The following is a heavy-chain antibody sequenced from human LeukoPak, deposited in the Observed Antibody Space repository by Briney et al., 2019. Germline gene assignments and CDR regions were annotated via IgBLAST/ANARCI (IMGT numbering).Heavy chain of an antibody. V-gene: IGHV4-59*08. Sequence: SETLSLTCTVSGGSISSYYWSWIRQPPGKGLEWIGYIYYSGSTNYNPSLKSRVTISVDTSKNQFSLKLSSVTAADTAVYYCAGHRPGIAAAGTDYWGQGTLVTVSS. CDR2: IYYSGST. D-gene: IGHD6-13*01. J-gene: IGHJ4*02. CDR3: AGHRPGIAAAGTDY. CDR1: GGSISSYY.